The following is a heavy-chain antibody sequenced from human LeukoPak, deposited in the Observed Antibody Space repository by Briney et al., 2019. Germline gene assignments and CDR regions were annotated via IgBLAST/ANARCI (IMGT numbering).Heavy chain of an antibody. Sequence: SETLSLTCAVYGGSFSGYYWSWIRQPPGKGLEWIGEIKHSGSTTYNPSLKSRVTISVDTSKNQFSLKLSSVTAADKAVYYCARGGTMVRGAIYHWGQGTLVTVSS. D-gene: IGHD3-10*01. CDR3: ARGGTMVRGAIYH. CDR1: GGSFSGYY. V-gene: IGHV4-34*01. J-gene: IGHJ4*01. CDR2: IKHSGST.